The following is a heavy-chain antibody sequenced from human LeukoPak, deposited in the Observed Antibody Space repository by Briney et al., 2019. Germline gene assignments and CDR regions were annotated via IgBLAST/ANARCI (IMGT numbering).Heavy chain of an antibody. J-gene: IGHJ4*02. Sequence: SGTLSLTCAVSGGSISSGYWWSWVRQPPMKGLEWIGEIIDSGSTNYNPSLKGRITISLDKTKNQFSLNVNSVTAADTAVYYCATYGPTSGGYTFKYWGQGILVTVSS. V-gene: IGHV4-4*02. CDR1: GGSISSGYW. D-gene: IGHD2-15*01. CDR2: IIDSGST. CDR3: ATYGPTSGGYTFKY.